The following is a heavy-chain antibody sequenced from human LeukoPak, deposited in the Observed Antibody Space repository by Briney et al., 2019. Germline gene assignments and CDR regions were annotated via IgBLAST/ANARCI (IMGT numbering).Heavy chain of an antibody. Sequence: GASVKVSCKASGYTFTGYYMHWVRQAPGQGLEWMGWINPNSGGTNYAQKFQGRVTMTRDTSISTAYMELSRLRSDDTALYYCARAGYYGSGGYYMDVWGKGTTVTISS. J-gene: IGHJ6*03. V-gene: IGHV1-2*02. CDR3: ARAGYYGSGGYYMDV. CDR1: GYTFTGYY. CDR2: INPNSGGT. D-gene: IGHD3-10*01.